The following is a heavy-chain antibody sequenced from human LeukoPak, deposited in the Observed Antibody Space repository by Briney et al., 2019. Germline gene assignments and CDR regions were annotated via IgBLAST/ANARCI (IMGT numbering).Heavy chain of an antibody. J-gene: IGHJ4*02. V-gene: IGHV4-34*01. CDR1: GGSLSGYY. D-gene: IGHD5-18*01. CDR2: INHSGST. Sequence: SETLSLTCAVYGGSLSGYYWSWIRQPPGKGLEWVGEINHSGSTNYNPSLKSRVTISVDTSKNQFSLKLSSVTAADTAVYYCARPAWIQLWSQKYYFDYWGQGTLVTVSS. CDR3: ARPAWIQLWSQKYYFDY.